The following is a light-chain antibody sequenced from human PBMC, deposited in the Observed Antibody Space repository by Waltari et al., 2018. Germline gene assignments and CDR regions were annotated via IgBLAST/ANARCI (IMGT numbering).Light chain of an antibody. J-gene: IGKJ1*01. CDR2: AAS. CDR1: QGISSW. V-gene: IGKV1-12*01. Sequence: DIQMTQSPSFLSASVGDKVTITCRASQGISSWLAWYQQKPGKAPKLLIYAASSLQSGVPSRFSGSGSGTDYTLTISSLQPEDFATYYCQQGYNTPCTFGQGTKVELK. CDR3: QQGYNTPCT.